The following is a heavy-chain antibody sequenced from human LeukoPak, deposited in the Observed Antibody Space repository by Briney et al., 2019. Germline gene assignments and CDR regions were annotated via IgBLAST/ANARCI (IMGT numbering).Heavy chain of an antibody. V-gene: IGHV3-21*01. CDR2: ISSSSSYI. D-gene: IGHD4-17*01. Sequence: GGSLRLSCAASGFTFSSYSMNWVRQAPGKGLEWVSSISSSSSYINYADSVKGRFTTSRDNAKNSLYLQMNSLRAEDTAVYYCARDYGGNSGYFQHWGQGTLVTVSS. J-gene: IGHJ1*01. CDR3: ARDYGGNSGYFQH. CDR1: GFTFSSYS.